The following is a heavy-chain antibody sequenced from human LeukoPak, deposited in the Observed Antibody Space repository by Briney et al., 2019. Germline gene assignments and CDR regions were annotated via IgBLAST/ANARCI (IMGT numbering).Heavy chain of an antibody. Sequence: GGSLRLSCAASGFTFDNYAMNWVRQAPGKGLEWVLGISGSGVNTYYADSVKGRFIISRDNSKNTLYLQLNSLRGEDTAIYYCARDTSFNYGAHAMDVWGQGTTVTVSS. CDR3: ARDTSFNYGAHAMDV. CDR2: ISGSGVNT. V-gene: IGHV3-23*01. CDR1: GFTFDNYA. J-gene: IGHJ6*02. D-gene: IGHD4/OR15-4a*01.